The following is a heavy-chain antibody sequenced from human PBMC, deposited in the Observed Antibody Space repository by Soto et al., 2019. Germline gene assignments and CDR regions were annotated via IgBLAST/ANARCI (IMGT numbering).Heavy chain of an antibody. D-gene: IGHD3-10*01. J-gene: IGHJ6*02. Sequence: ASVKVYCKASGYTFTGYYMHWVRQAPGQGLEWMGWINPNSGGTNYAQKFQGWVTMTRDTSISTAYMELSRLRSDDTAVYYCARGKDVLLWFGELLEYYGMDVWGQGPRSPSP. CDR2: INPNSGGT. CDR3: ARGKDVLLWFGELLEYYGMDV. V-gene: IGHV1-2*04. CDR1: GYTFTGYY.